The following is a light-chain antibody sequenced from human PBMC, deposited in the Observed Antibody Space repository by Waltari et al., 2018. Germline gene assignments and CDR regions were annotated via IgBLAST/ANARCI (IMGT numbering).Light chain of an antibody. V-gene: IGKV2-30*02. CDR1: QSLVHSDGNTY. J-gene: IGKJ2*01. CDR3: MQGTHWPYT. CDR2: KVS. Sequence: DVVMTQSPLSLPVIPGQPASISCMSSQSLVHSDGNTYLMWSQQRQGQAPRRLIYKVSNRESGVPDRFSGSGSDTDFTLKISRVEADDVGVYYCMQGTHWPYTFGQGTRLDI.